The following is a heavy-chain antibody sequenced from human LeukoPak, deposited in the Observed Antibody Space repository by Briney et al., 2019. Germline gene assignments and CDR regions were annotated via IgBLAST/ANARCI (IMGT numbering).Heavy chain of an antibody. Sequence: SETLSLTCAVYGGSFSGYYWSWIRQPPGKGLKWIGEINHSGSTNYNPSLKSRVTISVDTSKNQFSLKLSSVTAADTAVYYCARGPHRYYYYDSSERDYWGQGTLVTVSS. CDR2: INHSGST. J-gene: IGHJ4*02. CDR3: ARGPHRYYYYDSSERDY. D-gene: IGHD3-22*01. CDR1: GGSFSGYY. V-gene: IGHV4-34*01.